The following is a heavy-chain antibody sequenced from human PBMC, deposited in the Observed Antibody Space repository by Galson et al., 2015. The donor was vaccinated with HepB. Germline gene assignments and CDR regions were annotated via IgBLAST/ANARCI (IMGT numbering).Heavy chain of an antibody. CDR1: GYSFTSYW. D-gene: IGHD3-22*01. CDR2: IDPSDSYT. Sequence: QSGAEVKKPGESLRISCKGSGYSFTSYWISWVRQMPGKGLEWMGRIDPSDSYTNYSPSFQGHVTISADKSISTAYLQWSSLKASDTAMYYCARHGYYYDSSGYYLFDYWGQGTLVTVSS. CDR3: ARHGYYYDSSGYYLFDY. J-gene: IGHJ4*02. V-gene: IGHV5-10-1*01.